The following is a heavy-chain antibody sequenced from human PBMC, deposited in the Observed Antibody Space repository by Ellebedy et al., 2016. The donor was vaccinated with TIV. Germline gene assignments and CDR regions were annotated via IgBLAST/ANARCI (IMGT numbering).Heavy chain of an antibody. CDR1: GFNFNNFW. CDR2: IKQDGSDK. CDR3: TTGFSTAWHDHY. J-gene: IGHJ4*02. D-gene: IGHD3-3*01. V-gene: IGHV3-7*05. Sequence: GESLKISCAASGFNFNNFWMSWVRQTPGKGLEWVANIKQDGSDKYYVHSVKGRFTVSRDNAINSLYLQMNSLKAEDTAVYYCTTGFSTAWHDHYWGQGTLVTVSS.